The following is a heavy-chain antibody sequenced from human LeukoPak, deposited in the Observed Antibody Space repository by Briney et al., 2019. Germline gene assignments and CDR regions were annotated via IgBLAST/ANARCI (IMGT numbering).Heavy chain of an antibody. V-gene: IGHV3-21*01. CDR3: ARDLVTMVRGVTENWFDP. D-gene: IGHD3-10*01. CDR1: GFTFSSYS. Sequence: GGSLRLSCAASGFTFSSYSMNWVRQAPGKGLEWVSSISSSSSYIYYADSVKGRFTISRDNAKNSLYLQMNSLRAEDTAVYNCARDLVTMVRGVTENWFDPWGQGTLVTVSS. CDR2: ISSSSSYI. J-gene: IGHJ5*02.